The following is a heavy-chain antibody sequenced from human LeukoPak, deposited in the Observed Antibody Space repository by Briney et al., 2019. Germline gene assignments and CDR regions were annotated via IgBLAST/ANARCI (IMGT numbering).Heavy chain of an antibody. Sequence: GGSLRLSCVASGYSFNSNWMHWVRQAPGKGLVWVSRIKNDGSGTYADSVKGRFFISRDNAKNTLYLQMNSLRSEDTAIYYCARATVPGTLDNWGQGTLVTVSS. CDR1: GYSFNSNW. CDR2: IKNDGSGT. CDR3: ARATVPGTLDN. V-gene: IGHV3-74*01. D-gene: IGHD6-19*01. J-gene: IGHJ4*02.